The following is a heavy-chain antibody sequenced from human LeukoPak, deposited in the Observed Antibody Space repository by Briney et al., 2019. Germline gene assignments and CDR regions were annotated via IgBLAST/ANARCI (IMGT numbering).Heavy chain of an antibody. J-gene: IGHJ4*02. CDR1: GFTFSSYV. D-gene: IGHD5-12*01. V-gene: IGHV3-23*01. CDR3: ATSGYDEYYFDY. Sequence: GGSLRLSCAASGFTFSSYVMSWVRQAPGKGLEWVSAISGSGGSTYYADSVKGRFTISRDNSKNTLYLQMNSLRAEDTAVYYCATSGYDEYYFDYWGQGTLVTVSS. CDR2: ISGSGGST.